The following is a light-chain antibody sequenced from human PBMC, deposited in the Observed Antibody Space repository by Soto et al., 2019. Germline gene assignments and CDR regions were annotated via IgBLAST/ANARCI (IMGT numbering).Light chain of an antibody. CDR2: DVS. V-gene: IGLV2-14*01. CDR3: CSDTSSSTV. J-gene: IGLJ2*01. Sequence: QSALTQPASVSGSPGQSVTISCTGTSSDVGGYNYVSWYQQHPGKAPKLMIYDVSNLPSGVPDRFSGSKSGNTASLTISGLQAEDEADYYCCSDTSSSTVFGAGTKLTVL. CDR1: SSDVGGYNY.